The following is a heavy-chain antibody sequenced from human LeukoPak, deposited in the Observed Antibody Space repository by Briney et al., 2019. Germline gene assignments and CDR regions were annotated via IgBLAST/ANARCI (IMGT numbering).Heavy chain of an antibody. V-gene: IGHV1-18*01. CDR1: GYTLTELS. Sequence: ASVKVSCKVSGYTLTELSMHWVRQAPGQGLEWMGWISAYNGNTNYAQKFQGRVTMTTDRSTSTAYMDLMSLRSDDTAVYYCAKWNYDSGGYSNFFDPWGQGTLVTVSS. J-gene: IGHJ5*02. D-gene: IGHD3-22*01. CDR2: ISAYNGNT. CDR3: AKWNYDSGGYSNFFDP.